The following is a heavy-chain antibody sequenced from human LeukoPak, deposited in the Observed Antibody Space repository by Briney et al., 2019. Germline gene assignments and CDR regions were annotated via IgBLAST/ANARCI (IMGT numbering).Heavy chain of an antibody. V-gene: IGHV4-61*09. CDR2: IYTSGST. D-gene: IGHD6-19*01. J-gene: IGHJ6*02. Sequence: PSQTLSLTCTVSGGSISSGSYYWSWIRQPAGKGLEWIGHIYTSGSTNYNPSLKSRVTISVDTSKNQFSLKLSSVTAADTAVYYCARESSGWSLRGGMDVWGQGTTVTVSS. CDR3: ARESSGWSLRGGMDV. CDR1: GGSISSGSYY.